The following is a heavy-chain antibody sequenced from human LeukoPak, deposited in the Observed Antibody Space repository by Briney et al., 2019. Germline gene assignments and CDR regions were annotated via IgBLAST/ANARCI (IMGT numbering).Heavy chain of an antibody. D-gene: IGHD4-17*01. CDR3: AKDPDYGDYDGLDY. J-gene: IGHJ4*02. CDR1: GFTFSSYA. CDR2: ISGSGGST. Sequence: GGSLRLSCAASGFTFSSYAMSWVRQAPGKGLEWVSAISGSGGSTYYADSVKGRFTISRDNPKNTLYLQMNSLRAEDTAVYYCAKDPDYGDYDGLDYWGQGTLVTVSS. V-gene: IGHV3-23*01.